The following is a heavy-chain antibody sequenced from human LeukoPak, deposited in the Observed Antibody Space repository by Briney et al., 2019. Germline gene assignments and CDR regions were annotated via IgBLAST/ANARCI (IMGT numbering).Heavy chain of an antibody. V-gene: IGHV4-59*08. J-gene: IGHJ4*02. CDR1: GGSISIYY. Sequence: PSETLSLTRTVSGGSISIYYWSWIRHPPAKGLECMGDIYYSGSTNYNPSLKSRVTISVDTSKNQFSLKLSSVTAADTAVYYCARRIRGGNSAYYFDYWGQGTLVTVSS. CDR2: IYYSGST. CDR3: ARRIRGGNSAYYFDY. D-gene: IGHD4-23*01.